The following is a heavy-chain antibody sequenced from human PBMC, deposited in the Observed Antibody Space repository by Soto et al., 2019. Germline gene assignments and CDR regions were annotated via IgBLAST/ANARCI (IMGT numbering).Heavy chain of an antibody. CDR2: INPSGGST. V-gene: IGHV1-46*01. Sequence: ASVKVSCKASGYTFTSYYIHWVRQAPGQGLEWMGIINPSGGSTRNEQNFQGRLTMTRDTSTSTVYMELSSLRSEDTAIYYCTRTWAGGYSYGPFDHWGQGTLVTVSS. D-gene: IGHD5-18*01. CDR3: TRTWAGGYSYGPFDH. J-gene: IGHJ4*02. CDR1: GYTFTSYY.